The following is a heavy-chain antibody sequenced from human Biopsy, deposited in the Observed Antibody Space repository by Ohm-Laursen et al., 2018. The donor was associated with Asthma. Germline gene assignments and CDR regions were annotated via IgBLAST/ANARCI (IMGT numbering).Heavy chain of an antibody. CDR1: GFTFDDYA. D-gene: IGHD1-26*01. CDR2: ISCNSGSI. Sequence: SLRLSCSASGFTFDDYAMHWVRQAPGKGLEWVSGISCNSGSIGYADSVKGRFTISRDNAKNSLYLQMNSLRAEDTALYYCAKGEWELLEANFDYWGQGTLVTVSS. V-gene: IGHV3-9*01. CDR3: AKGEWELLEANFDY. J-gene: IGHJ4*02.